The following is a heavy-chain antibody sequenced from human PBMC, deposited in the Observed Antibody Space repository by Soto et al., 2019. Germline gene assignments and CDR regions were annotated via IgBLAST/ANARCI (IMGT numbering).Heavy chain of an antibody. D-gene: IGHD4-17*01. CDR1: GYSFTTYW. J-gene: IGHJ4*02. CDR2: IYPGDSGT. Sequence: GESLKISCEGSGYSFTTYWIAWVRQMPGKGLEWMGIIYPGDSGTNYSPSFQGHVTISADKSISTAYLQWSGLKASDTAMYYCARQDLYGDYLYFDYWGQGTLVTVSS. CDR3: ARQDLYGDYLYFDY. V-gene: IGHV5-51*01.